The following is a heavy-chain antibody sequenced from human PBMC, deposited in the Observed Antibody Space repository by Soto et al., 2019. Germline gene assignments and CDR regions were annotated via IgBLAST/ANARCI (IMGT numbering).Heavy chain of an antibody. Sequence: ASVKVSCKAVGYTFTSYYMHWVRQAPGQGLEWMGMIHPSGGNTRYAQIFQGRVTMTRDTSTSTVYMELSSLRSEDTAVYYCARDVDHDYGDLHNCFDPWGQGTLVTVSS. CDR2: IHPSGGNT. D-gene: IGHD4-17*01. J-gene: IGHJ5*02. CDR3: ARDVDHDYGDLHNCFDP. CDR1: GYTFTSYY. V-gene: IGHV1-46*01.